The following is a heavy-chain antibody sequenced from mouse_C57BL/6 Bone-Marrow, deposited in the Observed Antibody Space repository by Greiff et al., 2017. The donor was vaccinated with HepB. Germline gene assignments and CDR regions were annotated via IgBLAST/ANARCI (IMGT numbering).Heavy chain of an antibody. CDR3: ARHEGLRRYWYFDV. Sequence: VMLVESGPGLVAPSQRLSITCTVSGFSLTSYGVHWVRQPPGKGLEWLVVIWSDGSTTYNSALKSRLSISKDNSKSQVFLKMNSLQTDDTAMYYCARHEGLRRYWYFDVWGTGTTVTVSS. D-gene: IGHD2-12*01. J-gene: IGHJ1*03. CDR1: GFSLTSYG. CDR2: IWSDGST. V-gene: IGHV2-6-1*01.